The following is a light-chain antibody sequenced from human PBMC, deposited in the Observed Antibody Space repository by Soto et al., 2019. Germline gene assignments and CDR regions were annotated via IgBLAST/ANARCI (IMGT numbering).Light chain of an antibody. Sequence: DIQMTQSPSTLSASVGDRVTITCRASESISGWLAWYQQKPGKAPKLVIFKASTLESGVPSRFSGSGSGTYFTLSISSLQPDDFATYYCQQYNSYPRTFGQGTKVEMK. CDR2: KAS. CDR1: ESISGW. J-gene: IGKJ1*01. CDR3: QQYNSYPRT. V-gene: IGKV1-5*03.